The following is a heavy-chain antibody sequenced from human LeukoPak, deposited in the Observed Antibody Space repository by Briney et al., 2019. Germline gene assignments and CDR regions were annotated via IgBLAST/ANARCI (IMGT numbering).Heavy chain of an antibody. D-gene: IGHD5-18*01. Sequence: PGGSLRLSCAASGFTFSDYYMSWIRQAPGKGLGWVSYISTSGNTIYYADSVRGRFTISRDNAKNSLYLQMNSLRAEDTAVYYCARGHSYGYTKDYWGQGTLVTVSS. CDR2: ISTSGNTI. CDR3: ARGHSYGYTKDY. CDR1: GFTFSDYY. J-gene: IGHJ4*02. V-gene: IGHV3-11*04.